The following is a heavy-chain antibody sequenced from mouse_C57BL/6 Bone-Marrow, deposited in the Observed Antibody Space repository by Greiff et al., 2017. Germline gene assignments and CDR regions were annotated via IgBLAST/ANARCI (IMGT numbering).Heavy chain of an antibody. CDR1: GFSLSTFGMG. Sequence: QVTLKESGPGILQPSQTLSLTCSFSGFSLSTFGMGVGWIRQPSGKGLEWLAHIWWDDDKYYNPALKSRHTISKDTSKNQVFLKIANVDSADTATYYCARIGITTVEGLGRSFDYWGQGTTLTVSS. J-gene: IGHJ2*01. CDR3: ARIGITTVEGLGRSFDY. CDR2: IWWDDDK. D-gene: IGHD1-1*01. V-gene: IGHV8-8*01.